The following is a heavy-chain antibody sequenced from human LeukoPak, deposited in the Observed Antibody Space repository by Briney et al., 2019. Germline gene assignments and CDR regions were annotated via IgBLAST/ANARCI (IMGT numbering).Heavy chain of an antibody. V-gene: IGHV3-48*04. CDR2: ISSSGSTI. J-gene: IGHJ4*02. D-gene: IGHD5-24*01. Sequence: PGGSLRLSCAASGFTFSSYSMNWVRQAPGKGLEWVSYISSSGSTIYYADSVKGRFTISSDNAKNSLYLQMNSLRAEDTAVYYCARDHIPYGEMATISTYFDYWGQGTLVTVSS. CDR1: GFTFSSYS. CDR3: ARDHIPYGEMATISTYFDY.